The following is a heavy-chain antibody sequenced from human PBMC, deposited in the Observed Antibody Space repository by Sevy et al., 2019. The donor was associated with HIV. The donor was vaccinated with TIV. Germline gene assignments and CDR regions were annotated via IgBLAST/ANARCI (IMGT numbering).Heavy chain of an antibody. CDR3: AITVTSGGDCYFFDP. J-gene: IGHJ5*02. V-gene: IGHV1-69*13. CDR1: GGSFRDYV. D-gene: IGHD2-21*02. Sequence: ASVKVSCKASGGSFRDYVITWVRQAPGQGLEWMAGIITISGTTNSAQKFQGRVTITADESTSTASMELSRLRSEDTAVYYCAITVTSGGDCYFFDPWGQGTLVTVSS. CDR2: IITISGTT.